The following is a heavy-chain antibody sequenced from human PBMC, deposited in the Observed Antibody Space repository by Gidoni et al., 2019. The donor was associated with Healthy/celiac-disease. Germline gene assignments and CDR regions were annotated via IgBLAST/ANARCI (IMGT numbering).Heavy chain of an antibody. V-gene: IGHV1-69*02. D-gene: IGHD3-10*01. CDR3: ARGLREYYGSGSYYQH. Sequence: HVQLVQSGAEAQKPGSSVKVSCKAPGGTFSSYTISWVRQAPGQGLEWMGRIIPILGIANYAQKFQGRVTMTADKSTSTAYMELSSLRSEDTAVYYCARGLREYYGSGSYYQHWGQGTLVTVSS. CDR2: IIPILGIA. J-gene: IGHJ1*01. CDR1: GGTFSSYT.